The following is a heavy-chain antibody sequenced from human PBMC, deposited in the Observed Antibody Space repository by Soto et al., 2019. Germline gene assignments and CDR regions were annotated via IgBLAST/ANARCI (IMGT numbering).Heavy chain of an antibody. CDR1: GFTFSSYA. Sequence: EVQLLESGGGLVQPGGSLRLSCAASGFTFSSYAMSWVRQAPGKGLEWVSAISGSGGSTYYADSVKGRFTISRDNSKNTLYLQMNSLRAEDTAVYYCAKEMGDILTGYYTGVDYWGQGTLVTVSS. V-gene: IGHV3-23*01. CDR3: AKEMGDILTGYYTGVDY. J-gene: IGHJ4*02. D-gene: IGHD3-9*01. CDR2: ISGSGGST.